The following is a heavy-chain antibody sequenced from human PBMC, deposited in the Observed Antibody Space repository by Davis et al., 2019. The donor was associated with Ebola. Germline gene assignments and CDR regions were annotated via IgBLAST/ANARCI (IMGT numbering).Heavy chain of an antibody. D-gene: IGHD3-3*01. V-gene: IGHV6-1*01. Sequence: QTLSLTCAISGDSVSINSAGWNWIRQSPSRGLEWLGRTYFNSKYYSDYAVSVRGRITINADPSKNQFSLQLNSVTPEDTAVYYCARGWLRGYLDYWGQGTLVTVSS. CDR3: ARGWLRGYLDY. CDR1: GDSVSINSAG. J-gene: IGHJ4*02. CDR2: TYFNSKYYS.